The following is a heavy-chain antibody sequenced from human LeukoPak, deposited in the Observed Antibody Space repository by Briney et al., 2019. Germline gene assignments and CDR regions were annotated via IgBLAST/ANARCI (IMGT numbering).Heavy chain of an antibody. D-gene: IGHD2-15*01. V-gene: IGHV3-23*01. CDR1: GFTFSSYA. Sequence: GGSLRLSCAASGFTFSSYAMSWVRQAPGKGLEWVSAISGSGGSTYYADSVKGRFTISRDNSKNTLYLQMNSLRAEETAVYYCAKDGGYIGYCSGGSCYDFDYWGQGTLVTVSS. J-gene: IGHJ4*02. CDR2: ISGSGGST. CDR3: AKDGGYIGYCSGGSCYDFDY.